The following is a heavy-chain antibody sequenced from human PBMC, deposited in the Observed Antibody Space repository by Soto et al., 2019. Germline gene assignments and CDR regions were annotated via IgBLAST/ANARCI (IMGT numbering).Heavy chain of an antibody. CDR2: IIHIFGTA. CDR1: GGTFSSYA. Sequence: QVQLVQSGAEVKKPGSSVKVSCKASGGTFSSYAISWVRQAPGQGLEWMGGIIHIFGTANYAQKFQGRVTITADESTSTAYMELSSLRSEDTAVYYCARGRSICGGDCYDFDYWGQGTMVTVSS. V-gene: IGHV1-69*01. J-gene: IGHJ4*02. D-gene: IGHD2-21*02. CDR3: ARGRSICGGDCYDFDY.